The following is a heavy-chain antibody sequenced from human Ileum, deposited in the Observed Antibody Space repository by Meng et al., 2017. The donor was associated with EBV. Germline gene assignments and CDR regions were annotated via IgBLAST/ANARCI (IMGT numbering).Heavy chain of an antibody. Sequence: QVQLVQAVPEVKRPGDAVMASCKTSGYTLYNYGRSWVRQAPGQGPEWMGWISAYDGRTNLAHKFQGRLTMTRDTSTTTASMDLTGLTSDDTAIYYCARWRAWEIGFDYWGQGTLVTVSS. D-gene: IGHD1-26*01. CDR2: ISAYDGRT. CDR3: ARWRAWEIGFDY. V-gene: IGHV1-18*01. J-gene: IGHJ4*02. CDR1: GYTLYNYG.